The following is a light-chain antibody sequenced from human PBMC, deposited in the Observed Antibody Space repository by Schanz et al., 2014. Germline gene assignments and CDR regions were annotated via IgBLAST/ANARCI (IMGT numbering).Light chain of an antibody. CDR3: SSYTTTTWRV. V-gene: IGLV2-14*03. Sequence: QSALTQPAPVSGSPGQSITISCTGTSSDVGGYKYVSWYQQHPGKAPKLMIYDVSDRPSGVSNRFSGSKSGNTASLTISGLQAEDEADYYCSSYTTTTWRVFGGGTLLTVL. CDR2: DVS. J-gene: IGLJ3*02. CDR1: SSDVGGYKY.